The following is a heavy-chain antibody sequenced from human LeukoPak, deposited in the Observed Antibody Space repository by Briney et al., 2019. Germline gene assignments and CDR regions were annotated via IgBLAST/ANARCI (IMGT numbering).Heavy chain of an antibody. V-gene: IGHV3-9*03. CDR1: GFTFDDYA. CDR2: ISWNSGGI. J-gene: IGHJ4*02. Sequence: GRSLRLSCAASGFTFDDYAMHWVRQAPGKGLEWVSGISWNSGGIGYADSVKGRFTISRDNAKNSLYLQMNSLRAEDMALYFSAKDIGYSYGYGLDYWGQGTLVTVSS. D-gene: IGHD5-18*01. CDR3: AKDIGYSYGYGLDY.